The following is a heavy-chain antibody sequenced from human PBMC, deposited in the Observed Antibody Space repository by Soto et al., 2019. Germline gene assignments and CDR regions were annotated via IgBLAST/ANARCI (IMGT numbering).Heavy chain of an antibody. Sequence: QVQLVQSGAEVKKPGSSVKVSCKASGGTFSSYAISWVRQAPGQGLEWMGGIIPIFGTANYAQKFQGRVTITAGESTSTAYMELSSLRSEDTAVYYCASQRRLRGAYSSSWDWFDPWGQGTLVTVSS. CDR2: IIPIFGTA. V-gene: IGHV1-69*01. CDR3: ASQRRLRGAYSSSWDWFDP. D-gene: IGHD6-13*01. J-gene: IGHJ5*02. CDR1: GGTFSSYA.